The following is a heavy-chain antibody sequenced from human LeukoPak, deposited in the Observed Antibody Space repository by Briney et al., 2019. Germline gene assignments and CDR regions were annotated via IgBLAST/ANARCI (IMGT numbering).Heavy chain of an antibody. CDR2: INSDGSST. CDR3: ARERITMVRGVDLPPWY. Sequence: PGGSLRLSCAASGFTFSSYGMSWVRQAPGKGLVWVSRINSDGSSTNYADSVKGRFTISRDNAKNTLYLQMNSLRVEDTAVYFCARERITMVRGVDLPPWYWGQGTLVTVSS. D-gene: IGHD3-10*01. J-gene: IGHJ4*02. CDR1: GFTFSSYG. V-gene: IGHV3-74*01.